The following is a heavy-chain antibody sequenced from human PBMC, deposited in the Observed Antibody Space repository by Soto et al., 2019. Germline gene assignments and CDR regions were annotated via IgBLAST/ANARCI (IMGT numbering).Heavy chain of an antibody. D-gene: IGHD2-2*01. CDR3: AKDFHVVVPAASFDY. Sequence: SETLSLTCTVSGGSISSYYWSWIRQPPGKGLEWIGYIYYSGSTNYNPSLKSRVTISVDTSKNQFSLKLSSVTAADTAVYYCAKDFHVVVPAASFDYWGQGTLVTVSS. J-gene: IGHJ4*02. CDR2: IYYSGST. V-gene: IGHV4-59*12. CDR1: GGSISSYY.